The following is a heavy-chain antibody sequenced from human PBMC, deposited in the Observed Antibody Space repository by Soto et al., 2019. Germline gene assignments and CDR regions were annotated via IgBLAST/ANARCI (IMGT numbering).Heavy chain of an antibody. J-gene: IGHJ3*02. Sequence: SETLSLTCTFPGCSISSYYWSWIRQPPGKGLEWIGYIYYSGSTNYNPSLKSRVTISVDTSKNQFSLKLSSVTAADTAVYYCARRYGYAFDIWGQGTMVTVS. D-gene: IGHD5-18*01. CDR1: GCSISSYY. CDR3: ARRYGYAFDI. CDR2: IYYSGST. V-gene: IGHV4-59*08.